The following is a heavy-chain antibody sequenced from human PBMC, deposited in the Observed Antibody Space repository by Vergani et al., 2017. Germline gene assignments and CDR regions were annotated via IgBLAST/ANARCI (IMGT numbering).Heavy chain of an antibody. CDR3: ARVREGYYDFWSGYYYYYGMDV. D-gene: IGHD3-3*01. Sequence: QVQLQESGPGLVKPSQTLSLTCTVSGGSISSGSYYWSWIRQPAGKGLEWIGRIYTSGSTNYNPSLKSRVTISVDTSKNQFSLKLSSVTAADTAVYYCARVREGYYDFWSGYYYYYGMDVWGQGTTVTVSS. V-gene: IGHV4-61*02. J-gene: IGHJ6*02. CDR1: GGSISSGSYY. CDR2: IYTSGST.